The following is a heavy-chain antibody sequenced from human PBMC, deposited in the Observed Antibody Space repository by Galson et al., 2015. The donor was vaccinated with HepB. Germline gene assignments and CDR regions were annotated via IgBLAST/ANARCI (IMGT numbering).Heavy chain of an antibody. Sequence: SLRLSCAASGFTFNTYWMTWIRQAPGKGLEWVANMKADGSERHYVDSVRGRFTISRDNAKNSLYLQMNSLRAEDTAVYYCGSRWADHWGQGTLVTVSS. CDR1: GFTFNTYW. CDR3: GSRWADH. D-gene: IGHD4-23*01. CDR2: MKADGSER. J-gene: IGHJ4*02. V-gene: IGHV3-7*01.